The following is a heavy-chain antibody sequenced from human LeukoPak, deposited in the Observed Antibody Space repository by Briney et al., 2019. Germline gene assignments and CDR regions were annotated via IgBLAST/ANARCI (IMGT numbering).Heavy chain of an antibody. J-gene: IGHJ4*02. Sequence: ASVKVSCKASGYTFSSYGISWVRQAPGLGLEWMGWIGTYNGNTNYAQKFQGRVTITADESTSTAYMELSSLRSEDTAVYYCAAPRGTTITSDFDYWGQGTLVTVSS. CDR2: IGTYNGNT. V-gene: IGHV1-18*04. CDR3: AAPRGTTITSDFDY. D-gene: IGHD5-24*01. CDR1: GYTFSSYG.